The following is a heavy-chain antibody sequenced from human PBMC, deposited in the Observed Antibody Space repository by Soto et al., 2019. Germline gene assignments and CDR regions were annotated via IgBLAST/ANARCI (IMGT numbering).Heavy chain of an antibody. J-gene: IGHJ6*02. V-gene: IGHV1-46*01. Sequence: ASVKVSCKASGYTFTSYYMHWVRQAPGQGLEWMGIINPSGGSTSYAQKFQGRVTMTRDTSTSTVYMELSSLRSEDTAVYYCARADCSSNSCYSTFYYYYYGMDVWGQGTKVSVSS. CDR1: GYTFTSYY. CDR3: ARADCSSNSCYSTFYYYYYGMDV. CDR2: INPSGGST. D-gene: IGHD2-2*01.